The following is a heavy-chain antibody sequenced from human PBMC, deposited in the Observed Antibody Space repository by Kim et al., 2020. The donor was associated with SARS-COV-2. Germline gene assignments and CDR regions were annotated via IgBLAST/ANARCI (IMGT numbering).Heavy chain of an antibody. CDR3: AKAGQYYDFWSGYSGLSYMDV. Sequence: GGSLRLSCAASGFTFSSYAMSWVRQAPGKGLEWVSAISGSGGSTYYADSVKGRFTISRDNSKNTLYLQMNSLRAEDTAVYYCAKAGQYYDFWSGYSGLSYMDVWGKGTTVTVSS. CDR2: ISGSGGST. D-gene: IGHD3-3*01. V-gene: IGHV3-23*01. J-gene: IGHJ6*03. CDR1: GFTFSSYA.